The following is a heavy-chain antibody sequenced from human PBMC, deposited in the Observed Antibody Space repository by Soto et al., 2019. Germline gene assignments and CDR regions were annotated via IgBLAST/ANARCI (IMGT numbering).Heavy chain of an antibody. CDR3: ARGSGPMIEWH. Sequence: ASVKVSCKASGYTFTSYAMHWVRQAPGQRLEWMGWINAGNGNTKYSQKFQGGVTITRDTSVSTAYMELSSLRSEDTAVYYCARGSGPMIEWHWGQGTLVTVSS. CDR1: GYTFTSYA. CDR2: INAGNGNT. D-gene: IGHD3-22*01. J-gene: IGHJ4*02. V-gene: IGHV1-3*01.